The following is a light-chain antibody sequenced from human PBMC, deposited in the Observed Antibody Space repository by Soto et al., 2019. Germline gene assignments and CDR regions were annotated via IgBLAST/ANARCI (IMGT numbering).Light chain of an antibody. CDR1: QSVSNNY. V-gene: IGKV3-20*01. Sequence: IEFTQAPGTLSLSPGARATLSCRASQSVSNNYLALYQQKPGQAPRLLIYGASNRATGIPDRFSGSGSGTEFPLTISRLEPEDSAVDDCQQYGSSGTFGQGTKVDIK. J-gene: IGKJ1*01. CDR2: GAS. CDR3: QQYGSSGT.